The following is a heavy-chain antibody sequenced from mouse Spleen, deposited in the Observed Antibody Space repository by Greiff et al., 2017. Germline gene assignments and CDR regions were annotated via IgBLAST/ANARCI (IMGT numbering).Heavy chain of an antibody. D-gene: IGHD2-5*01. CDR2: ISSGSSTI. CDR1: GFTFSDYG. Sequence: VQLVESGGGLVKPGGSLKLSCAASGFTFSDYGMHWVRQAPEKGLEWVAYISSGSSTIYYADTVKGRFTISRDNAKNTLFLQMTSLRSEDTAMYYCARDSNYDLYYFDYWGQGTTLTVSS. CDR3: ARDSNYDLYYFDY. V-gene: IGHV5-17*01. J-gene: IGHJ2*01.